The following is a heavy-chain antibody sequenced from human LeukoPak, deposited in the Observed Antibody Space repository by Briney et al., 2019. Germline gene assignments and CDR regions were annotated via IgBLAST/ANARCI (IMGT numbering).Heavy chain of an antibody. J-gene: IGHJ5*02. CDR1: GYTYTSYG. D-gene: IGHD6-13*01. V-gene: IGHV1-18*04. CDR3: GRGAQAAAGISNWFDP. CDR2: ISAYNGNT. Sequence: ASVKVSCKASGYTYTSYGISWVRQAPGQGLEWMGWISAYNGNTNYAQKLQGRVTMTTDTSTSTAYMELRSLRSDDTAVYYCGRGAQAAAGISNWFDPWGQGTLVTVSS.